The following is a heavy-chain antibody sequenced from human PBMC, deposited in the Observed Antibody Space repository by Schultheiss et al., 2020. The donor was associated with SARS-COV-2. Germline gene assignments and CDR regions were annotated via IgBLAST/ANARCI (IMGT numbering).Heavy chain of an antibody. CDR3: AKDRATYGDPKTVDY. CDR2: IYYSGST. D-gene: IGHD4-17*01. CDR1: GGSISSGGYY. J-gene: IGHJ4*02. Sequence: SETLSLTCTVSGGSISSGGYYWSWIRQPPGKGLEWIGYIYYSGSTYYNPSLKSRVTISVDTSKNQFSLKLSSVTAADTAVYYCAKDRATYGDPKTVDYWGQGTLVTVPQ. V-gene: IGHV4-39*02.